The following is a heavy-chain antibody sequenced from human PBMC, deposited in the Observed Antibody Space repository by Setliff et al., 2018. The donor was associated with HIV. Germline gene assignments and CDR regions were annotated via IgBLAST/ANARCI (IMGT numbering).Heavy chain of an antibody. V-gene: IGHV4-39*07. CDR3: ARRRGQKATGWYYFDF. J-gene: IGHJ4*02. CDR1: GGSITSSTYY. CDR2: IFYSGST. Sequence: NPSETLSLTCTVSGGSITSSTYYWDWIRQPPGKGLEWIGSIFYSGSTYYNPSVKSRVTISIDTSKNQFSLRLSSVTAADTAVYYCARRRGQKATGWYYFDFWGQGALVTVSS. D-gene: IGHD6-19*01.